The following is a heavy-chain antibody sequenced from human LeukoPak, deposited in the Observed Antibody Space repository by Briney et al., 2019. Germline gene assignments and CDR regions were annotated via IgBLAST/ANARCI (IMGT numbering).Heavy chain of an antibody. J-gene: IGHJ4*02. CDR2: IYHSGST. D-gene: IGHD5-12*01. CDR3: ARGGVNSGYVYFDY. Sequence: SETLSLTCAVSGGSISSGGYSWGWIRQPPGKGLEWIGYIYHSGSTYYNPSLKSRVTISVDRSKNQFSLKLSSVTAADTAVYYCARGGVNSGYVYFDYWGQGTLVTVSS. V-gene: IGHV4-30-2*01. CDR1: GGSISSGGYS.